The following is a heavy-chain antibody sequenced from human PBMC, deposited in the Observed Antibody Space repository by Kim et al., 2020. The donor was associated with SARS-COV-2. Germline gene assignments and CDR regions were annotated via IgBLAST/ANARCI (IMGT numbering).Heavy chain of an antibody. CDR3: ARDQSSSWYKHPMDV. V-gene: IGHV1-18*01. Sequence: ASVKVSCKASGYTFTSYGISWVRQAPGQGLEWMGWISAYNGNTNYAQKLQGRVTMTTDTSTSTAYMELRSLRSDDTAVYYCARDQSSSWYKHPMDVWGQGTTVTVSS. D-gene: IGHD6-13*01. CDR2: ISAYNGNT. CDR1: GYTFTSYG. J-gene: IGHJ6*02.